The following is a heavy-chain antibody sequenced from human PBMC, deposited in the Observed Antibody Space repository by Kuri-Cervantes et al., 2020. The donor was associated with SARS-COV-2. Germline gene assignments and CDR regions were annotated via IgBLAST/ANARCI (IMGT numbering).Heavy chain of an antibody. J-gene: IGHJ6*03. CDR2: ISDNGGST. CDR1: GFTFSSYA. D-gene: IGHD3-22*01. CDR3: AKDRDTSGYYYYYMDV. V-gene: IGHV3-64*01. Sequence: GGSLRLSCAASGFTFSSYAMSWVRQAPGKGLECVSSISDNGGSTYYANSVKGRFTISRDNSKNTLYLQMDNLRAEDMAVYYCAKDRDTSGYYYYYMDVWGKGTTVTVSS.